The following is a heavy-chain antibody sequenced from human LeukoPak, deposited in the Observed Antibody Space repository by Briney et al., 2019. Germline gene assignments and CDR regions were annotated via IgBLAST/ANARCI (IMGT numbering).Heavy chain of an antibody. D-gene: IGHD6-13*01. Sequence: SETLSLTCAVYGGSFSGYYWSWICQPPGKGLEWIGEINHSGSTNYNPSLKSRVTISVDTSKNQFSLKLSSVTAADTAVYYCARGLSSPRSWYKYWGQGTLVTVSS. CDR3: ARGLSSPRSWYKY. J-gene: IGHJ4*02. CDR2: INHSGST. CDR1: GGSFSGYY. V-gene: IGHV4-34*01.